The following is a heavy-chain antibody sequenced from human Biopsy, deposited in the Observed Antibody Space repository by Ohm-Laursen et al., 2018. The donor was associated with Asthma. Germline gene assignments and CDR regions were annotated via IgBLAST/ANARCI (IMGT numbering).Heavy chain of an antibody. J-gene: IGHJ4*02. V-gene: IGHV3-53*01. Sequence: SLRLSCAASGFAVSRDHMLWVRQAPGKGLEWVSGIYSGGTSHTADSVRGRFTISRDYSKNTLYLQMHSLRAEDTAVYYCARGDSSNWSHYYFDYWGQGTLVTVSS. CDR3: ARGDSSNWSHYYFDY. CDR2: IYSGGTS. D-gene: IGHD3-22*01. CDR1: GFAVSRDH.